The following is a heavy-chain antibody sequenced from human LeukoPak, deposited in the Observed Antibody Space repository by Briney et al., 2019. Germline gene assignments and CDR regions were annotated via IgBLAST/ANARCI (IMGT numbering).Heavy chain of an antibody. CDR3: VTPPQIYYYYNGMDV. V-gene: IGHV3-23*01. J-gene: IGHJ6*02. Sequence: GGSLRLSCAASGFTFSGYVMSWVRQAPGKGLEWVSAISGSGGSTYYADSVKGRFTISRDNSKNTLYLQMNNLRAEDTAVYYCVTPPQIYYYYNGMDVWGQGTTVTVSS. CDR1: GFTFSGYV. CDR2: ISGSGGST.